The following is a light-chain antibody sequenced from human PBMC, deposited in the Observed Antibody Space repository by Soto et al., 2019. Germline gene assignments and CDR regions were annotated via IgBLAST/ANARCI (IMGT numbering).Light chain of an antibody. CDR3: QQRSNWPWT. Sequence: EMVMTQSPATLSVSPGERATLSCRASQSVSSNLAWYQQKPGQAPRLLIYGASTRATGIPARFSGSGPGTDFTLTISSLEPEDFAVYYCQQRSNWPWTFGQGTKVDIK. CDR1: QSVSSN. J-gene: IGKJ1*01. V-gene: IGKV3D-11*02. CDR2: GAS.